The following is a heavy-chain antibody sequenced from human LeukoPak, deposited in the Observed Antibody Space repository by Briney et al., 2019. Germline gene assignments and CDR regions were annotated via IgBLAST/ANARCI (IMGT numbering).Heavy chain of an antibody. J-gene: IGHJ4*02. CDR3: ARWDCSSGTCYYLDY. Sequence: SETLSLTCSVSGGSINNYYWGWIRRPPGRGLEYIGHIYYTGKTDYNPSFKSRVTMSVDTSKNQLSLKLNFLTAADTAVYYCARWDCSSGTCYYLDYWGQGTLVIVSS. CDR1: GGSINNYY. V-gene: IGHV4-59*01. D-gene: IGHD2-15*01. CDR2: IYYTGKT.